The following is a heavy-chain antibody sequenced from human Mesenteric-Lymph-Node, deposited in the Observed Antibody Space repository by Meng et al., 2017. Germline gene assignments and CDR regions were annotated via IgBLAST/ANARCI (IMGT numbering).Heavy chain of an antibody. Sequence: HVQLQQAGPGLVKPPQTPSLTCAISGDSVSSNSAAWNWIRQSPSRGLEWLGRTYYRSKYYNDYALSVKSRITINPDTSKNQFSLQLNSVTPEDTAIYYCARDWGDVRGGFDFWGQGTLVTVSS. J-gene: IGHJ4*02. V-gene: IGHV6-1*01. CDR1: GDSVSSNSAA. CDR3: ARDWGDVRGGFDF. CDR2: TYYRSKYYN. D-gene: IGHD3-10*02.